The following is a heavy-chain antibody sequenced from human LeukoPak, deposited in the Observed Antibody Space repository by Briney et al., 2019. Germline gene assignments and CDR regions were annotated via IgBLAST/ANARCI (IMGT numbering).Heavy chain of an antibody. CDR2: IYYSGST. Sequence: SQTLSLTCTVSGGSISSGDYYWSWIRQPPGKGLEWIGYIYYSGSTYYNPSLKSRVTISVDTSKNQFSLKLSSVTAADTAVYYCARAPVDWQFYYGMDVRGQGTTVTVSS. J-gene: IGHJ6*02. CDR3: ARAPVDWQFYYGMDV. CDR1: GGSISSGDYY. D-gene: IGHD5-12*01. V-gene: IGHV4-30-4*01.